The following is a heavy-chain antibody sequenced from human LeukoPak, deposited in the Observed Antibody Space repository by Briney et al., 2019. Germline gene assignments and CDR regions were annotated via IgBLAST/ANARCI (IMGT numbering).Heavy chain of an antibody. CDR3: ARVGRTRKWLVSTPFDI. CDR2: IYHSGST. CDR1: GYSISSGYY. Sequence: PSETLSLTCTVSGYSISSGYYWGWIRQPPGKGLEWIGSIYHSGSTNYNPSLKSRVTISVDTSKNQFSLKLSSVTAADTAVYYCARVGRTRKWLVSTPFDIWGQGTMVTVSS. D-gene: IGHD6-19*01. V-gene: IGHV4-38-2*02. J-gene: IGHJ3*02.